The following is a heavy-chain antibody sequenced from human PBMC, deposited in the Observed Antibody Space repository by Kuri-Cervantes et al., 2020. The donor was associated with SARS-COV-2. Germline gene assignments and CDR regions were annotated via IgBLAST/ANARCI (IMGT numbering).Heavy chain of an antibody. J-gene: IGHJ3*02. CDR3: ARVPSSGWYPVDAAFDI. V-gene: IGHV3-30-3*01. CDR1: GFTFSSYA. D-gene: IGHD6-19*01. Sequence: GESLKISCAASGFTFSSYAMHWVRQAPGKGLEWVAVISYDGSNKYYADSVKGRFTISRDNSKNTLYLQMNSLRAEDTAVYYCARVPSSGWYPVDAAFDIWGQGTMVTVSS. CDR2: ISYDGSNK.